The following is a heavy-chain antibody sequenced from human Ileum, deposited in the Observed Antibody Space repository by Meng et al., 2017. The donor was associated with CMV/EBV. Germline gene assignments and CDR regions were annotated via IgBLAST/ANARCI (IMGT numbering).Heavy chain of an antibody. D-gene: IGHD3-16*01. CDR3: ARGPGGFGDFNFDY. CDR2: IYHGGST. V-gene: IGHV4-4*07. J-gene: IGHJ4*02. Sequence: VQVQALGPGLVKPSEPLSVTCTSSGDSITSFYWSWIRQPAGKAMEWIGRIYHGGSTNYNPSLKSRVTLSVDTSKNQFSMRLTSVTAADTAVYYCARGPGGFGDFNFDYWGQGTLVTVSS. CDR1: GDSITSFY.